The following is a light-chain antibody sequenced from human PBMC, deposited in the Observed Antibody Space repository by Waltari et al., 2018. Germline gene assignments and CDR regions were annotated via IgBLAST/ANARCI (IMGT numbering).Light chain of an antibody. J-gene: IGLJ2*01. CDR3: AAWEDSLTGPV. Sequence: QSVLTQPPSASGTPGQRVTISCSGSSSNIGSNTVNWYQQLPGTAPKLLIESNKQRPPGVPVRFSGAKSGTSASLAISGLQSEDEVDYYCAAWEDSLTGPVFGGGTKLTVL. V-gene: IGLV1-44*01. CDR1: SSNIGSNT. CDR2: SNK.